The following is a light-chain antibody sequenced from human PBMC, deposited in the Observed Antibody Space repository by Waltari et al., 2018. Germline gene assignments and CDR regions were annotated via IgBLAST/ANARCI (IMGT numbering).Light chain of an antibody. CDR1: QGIRNY. CDR3: LQYNTYPWT. V-gene: IGKV1-17*01. Sequence: DIQMTQSPSSLSASVGDRVTITCWASQGIRNYLGWYQQKPGKAPKRLIYAASSLQSGVPARFSGSGSGTEFTLTISCLQPEDFASYYCLQYNTYPWTFGQGTKVEVK. CDR2: AAS. J-gene: IGKJ1*01.